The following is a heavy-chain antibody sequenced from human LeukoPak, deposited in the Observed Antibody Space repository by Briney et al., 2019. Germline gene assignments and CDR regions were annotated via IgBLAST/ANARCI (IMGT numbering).Heavy chain of an antibody. V-gene: IGHV3-30*02. Sequence: GGSLRLSCEVSGIMFNTFGMHWVRQAPGKGLEWVAFIRYDGSSYFYADSVKGRFTISRDDSKNTLYLQMNSLRAEDTAKYYCAKYSQLLSGYYFDFWGQGTLVTVSS. D-gene: IGHD2-2*01. CDR1: GIMFNTFG. CDR3: AKYSQLLSGYYFDF. CDR2: IRYDGSSY. J-gene: IGHJ4*02.